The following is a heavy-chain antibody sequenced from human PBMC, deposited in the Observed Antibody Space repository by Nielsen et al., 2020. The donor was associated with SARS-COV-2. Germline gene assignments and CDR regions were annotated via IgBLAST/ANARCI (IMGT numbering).Heavy chain of an antibody. V-gene: IGHV7-4-1*02. CDR3: ARDRGDGYNSGVDY. CDR1: GYSFSSHG. CDR2: INTNTGNP. Sequence: ASVKVSCKASGYSFSSHGITWVRQAPGQGLEWMGWINTNTGNPTYAQGFTGRFVFSLDTSVSTAYLQISSLKAEDTAVYYCARDRGDGYNSGVDYWGQGTLVTVSS. J-gene: IGHJ4*02. D-gene: IGHD5-24*01.